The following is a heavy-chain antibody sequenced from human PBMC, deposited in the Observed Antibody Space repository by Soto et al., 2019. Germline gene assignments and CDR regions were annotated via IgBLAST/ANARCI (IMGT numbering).Heavy chain of an antibody. V-gene: IGHV3-15*07. D-gene: IGHD2-21*02. CDR3: TTNGHIVVVTAIQDDAFDI. Sequence: GGSLRLSCAASGFTFSNAWTNWVRQAPGKGLEWVGRIKSKTDGGTTDYAAPVKGRFTISRDDSKNTLYLQMNSLKTEDTAVYYCTTNGHIVVVTAIQDDAFDIWGQGTMVTVSS. CDR1: GFTFSNAW. J-gene: IGHJ3*02. CDR2: IKSKTDGGTT.